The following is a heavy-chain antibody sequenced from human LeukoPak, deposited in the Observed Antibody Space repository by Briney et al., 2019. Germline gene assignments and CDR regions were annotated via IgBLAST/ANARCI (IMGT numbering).Heavy chain of an antibody. CDR2: IYYSESS. V-gene: IGHV4-59*01. D-gene: IGHD4-23*01. CDR1: YGSISSYY. CDR3: ARTNYGGNSIYYYYMDV. Sequence: SETLSPTCTVSYGSISSYYWSWIRQPPGKGLEWIGNIYYSESSNYNPSLKTRVTISADTSKNQFSLKLSSVTAADTAVYFCARTNYGGNSIYYYYMDVWGKGTTVTVSS. J-gene: IGHJ6*03.